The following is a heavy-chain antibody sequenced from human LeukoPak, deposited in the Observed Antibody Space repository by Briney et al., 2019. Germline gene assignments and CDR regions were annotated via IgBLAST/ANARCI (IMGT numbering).Heavy chain of an antibody. Sequence: GGSLRLSCAASGFTFDDYAMHWVRQAPGKGLEWVSGISWNSGNIVYADSVKGRFTISRDNAKNSLYLQMNSLRAEDTALYYCAKDREGYSGSRIDYWGQGTLVTVSS. D-gene: IGHD5-12*01. CDR2: ISWNSGNI. V-gene: IGHV3-9*01. CDR1: GFTFDDYA. CDR3: AKDREGYSGSRIDY. J-gene: IGHJ4*02.